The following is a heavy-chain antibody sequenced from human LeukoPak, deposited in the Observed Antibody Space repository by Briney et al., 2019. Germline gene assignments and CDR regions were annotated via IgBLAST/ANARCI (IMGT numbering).Heavy chain of an antibody. CDR3: AKIAGDDSSGYYSSFDY. CDR2: ISGSGGST. V-gene: IGHV3-23*01. Sequence: PGGSLRLSCAASGFTFSNYVMSWVRQAPGKGLEWVSAISGSGGSTYYADSVKGRFTISRDNSENTLYLQMNSLRAEDTAVYYCAKIAGDDSSGYYSSFDYWGQGTLVTVSS. D-gene: IGHD3-22*01. CDR1: GFTFSNYV. J-gene: IGHJ4*02.